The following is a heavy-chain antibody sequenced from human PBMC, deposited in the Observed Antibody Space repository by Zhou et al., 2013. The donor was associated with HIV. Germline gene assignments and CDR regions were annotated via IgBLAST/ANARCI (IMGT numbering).Heavy chain of an antibody. D-gene: IGHD3-10*02. CDR3: ARDPLRARFRELSYYMDV. Sequence: QVQLVQSGAEVKKPGSSVKVSCKASGGTFSSYAISWVRQAPGQGLEWMGRIIPILGIANYAQKFQGRVTITADKSTSTAYMELSSLRSEDTAVYYCARDPLRARFRELSYYMDVWGKGTTVTVSS. CDR2: IIPILGIA. V-gene: IGHV1-69*04. J-gene: IGHJ6*03. CDR1: GGTFSSYA.